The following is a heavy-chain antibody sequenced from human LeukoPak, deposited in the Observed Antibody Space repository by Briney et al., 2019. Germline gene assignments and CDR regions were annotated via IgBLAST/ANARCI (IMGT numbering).Heavy chain of an antibody. CDR1: GFTFSSYA. Sequence: PGGSLRLSCAASGFTFSSYAMHWVRQAPGKGLEWVAVISYDGSNKYYADSVKGRFTISRDNSKNTLYLQMNSLRAEDTAVYYCARDLSYRSGLGYWGQGTLVTVSS. D-gene: IGHD6-19*01. CDR2: ISYDGSNK. CDR3: ARDLSYRSGLGY. J-gene: IGHJ4*02. V-gene: IGHV3-30-3*01.